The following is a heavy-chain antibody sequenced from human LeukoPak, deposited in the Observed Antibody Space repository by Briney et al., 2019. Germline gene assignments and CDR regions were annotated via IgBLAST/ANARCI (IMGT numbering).Heavy chain of an antibody. CDR1: GYSFTSYW. J-gene: IGHJ4*02. Sequence: GESLKISCKGSGYSFTSYWIGWVRQMPGKGLEWMGIIYPGDSDTRYSPSFQGQVTISADKSISTAYLQWSSLKASDTAMYYCARLSYCGGDCHYSSYFDYWGQGTLVTVSS. V-gene: IGHV5-51*01. CDR3: ARLSYCGGDCHYSSYFDY. D-gene: IGHD2-21*02. CDR2: IYPGDSDT.